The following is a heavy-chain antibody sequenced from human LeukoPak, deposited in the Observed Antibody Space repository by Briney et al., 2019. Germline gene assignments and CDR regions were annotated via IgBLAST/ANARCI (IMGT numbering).Heavy chain of an antibody. J-gene: IGHJ4*02. CDR2: ISYDGSNK. D-gene: IGHD1-20*01. Sequence: GGSLRLSCAASGFTFSSYGMHWVRQAPGKGLEWVAVISYDGSNKYYADSVKGRFTISRNNSKDTLYLQMNSLRAEDTAVYYCAKLSLTGLSFDYWGQGTLVTVSS. CDR1: GFTFSSYG. V-gene: IGHV3-30*18. CDR3: AKLSLTGLSFDY.